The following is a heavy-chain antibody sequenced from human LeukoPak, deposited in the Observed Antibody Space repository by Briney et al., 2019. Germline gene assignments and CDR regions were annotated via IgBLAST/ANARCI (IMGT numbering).Heavy chain of an antibody. CDR2: ISGSGGST. CDR1: GFTFSSYA. Sequence: GGSLRLSCAASGFTFSSYAMSWVRQAPGKGLEWVSAISGSGGSTYYADSVKGRFTISRDTSKNTLYLQMNSLRAEDTAVYYCAKGRYRGSYYNWFDPWGQGTLVTVSS. V-gene: IGHV3-23*01. CDR3: AKGRYRGSYYNWFDP. D-gene: IGHD1-26*01. J-gene: IGHJ5*02.